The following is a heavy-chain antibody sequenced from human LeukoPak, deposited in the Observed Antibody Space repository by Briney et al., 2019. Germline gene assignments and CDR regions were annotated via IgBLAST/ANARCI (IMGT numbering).Heavy chain of an antibody. V-gene: IGHV1-18*04. CDR1: GYTFTSYG. Sequence: VASVTVSCKASGYTFTSYGFSWVRQAPGQGLELMGWISAYNGNTNYAQKLQGRVTMTTDTCTSTVYMELSSLRSEDTAVYYCARGKQQLVGDGFDYWGQGTLVTVSS. D-gene: IGHD6-13*01. CDR2: ISAYNGNT. CDR3: ARGKQQLVGDGFDY. J-gene: IGHJ4*02.